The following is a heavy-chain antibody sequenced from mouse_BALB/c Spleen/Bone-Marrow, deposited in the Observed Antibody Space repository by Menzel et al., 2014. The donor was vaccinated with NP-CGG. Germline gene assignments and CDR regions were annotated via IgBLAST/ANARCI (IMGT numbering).Heavy chain of an antibody. V-gene: IGHV1-54*01. D-gene: IGHD3-2*01. CDR1: GYAFTNYL. Sequence: QVQLKESGAELVRPGTSVKVSCKASGYAFTNYLIEWVKQRPVQGLEWIGVINPGSGGANYNAKFKGKATLTADKSSSTAYMQPSSLTSDDSAVYFCAREWTARAVDYWGQGTTLTVSS. CDR3: AREWTARAVDY. J-gene: IGHJ2*01. CDR2: INPGSGGA.